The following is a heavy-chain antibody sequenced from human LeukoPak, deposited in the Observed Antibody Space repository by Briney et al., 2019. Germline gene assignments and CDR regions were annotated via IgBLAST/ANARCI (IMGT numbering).Heavy chain of an antibody. J-gene: IGHJ4*02. CDR2: IYGSGGSP. D-gene: IGHD5-18*01. CDR1: GFTFGSHA. V-gene: IGHV3-23*01. CDR3: GKTTVGYSSGQKPAWPVDY. Sequence: GGSLRLSCEASGFTFGSHAMYWVRQAPGKGLEWVAGIYGSGGSPHYADPVKGRFTISRDNSRNTVYLQINSLRAEDTAVYYCGKTTVGYSSGQKPAWPVDYWGQGTLVTVSS.